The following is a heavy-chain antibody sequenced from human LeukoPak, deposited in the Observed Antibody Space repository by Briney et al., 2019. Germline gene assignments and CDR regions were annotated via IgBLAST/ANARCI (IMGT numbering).Heavy chain of an antibody. D-gene: IGHD6-19*01. CDR1: GGSTSSGHYS. Sequence: SETLSLTCAVSGGSTSSGHYSWSWIRQPPGKGLEWIGYIYQTGSTYYNPSLKSRVTISVDRSKNQFSLRLTSVTAADTAVYYCARDGAIAVAGTKRSFDYWGQGTLVTVSS. CDR2: IYQTGST. J-gene: IGHJ4*02. V-gene: IGHV4-30-2*01. CDR3: ARDGAIAVAGTKRSFDY.